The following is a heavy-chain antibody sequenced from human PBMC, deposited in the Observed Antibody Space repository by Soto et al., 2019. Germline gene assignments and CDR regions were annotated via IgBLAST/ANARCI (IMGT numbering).Heavy chain of an antibody. CDR1: EYTFMKYY. CDR3: ASPAWGGSYGYYFDY. J-gene: IGHJ4*02. CDR2: ITTSGGST. Sequence: QAQLVQSGAEVKKPEASVKVSCKASEYTFMKYYMHWVRQAPGQGLEWMGIITTSGGSTTYAQKFQGRVTMTSDLSTNTVHMELSSLTSEDTAVYYCASPAWGGSYGYYFDYWGQGTLVTVSS. V-gene: IGHV1-46*01. D-gene: IGHD1-26*01.